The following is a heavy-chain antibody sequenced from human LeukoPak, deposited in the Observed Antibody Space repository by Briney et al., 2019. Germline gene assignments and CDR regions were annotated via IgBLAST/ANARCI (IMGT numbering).Heavy chain of an antibody. CDR3: AIMHGYYDGSGYWVQ. J-gene: IGHJ1*01. V-gene: IGHV3-23*01. CDR1: GFTFGSYV. CDR2: ITPNADRT. D-gene: IGHD3-22*01. Sequence: GGSLRLSCAASGFTFGSYVMSWVRQAPGQGLEWVSFITPNADRTSYADSVEGRFTISRDNPRNTLYMQMNSLRDEDTALYYCAIMHGYYDGSGYWVQWGQGTLVTVSS.